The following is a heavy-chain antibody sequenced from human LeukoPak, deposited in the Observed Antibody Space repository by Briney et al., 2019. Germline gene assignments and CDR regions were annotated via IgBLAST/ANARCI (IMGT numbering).Heavy chain of an antibody. CDR3: AGVLEGSSGEHWYFDI. CDR2: INHSGST. Sequence: SETLSLTCAVYGWTFSGYYWSWIRQPPGKGLEWIGEINHSGSTNYNPSLKSRVTISVDTSKNQFSLRLSSVTAADTAVYYCAGVLEGSSGEHWYFDIWGRGTLVTVSS. V-gene: IGHV4-34*01. J-gene: IGHJ2*01. CDR1: GWTFSGYY. D-gene: IGHD3-22*01.